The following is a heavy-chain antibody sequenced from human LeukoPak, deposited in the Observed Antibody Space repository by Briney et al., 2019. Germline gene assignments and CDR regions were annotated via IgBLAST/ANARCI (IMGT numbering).Heavy chain of an antibody. CDR3: ARPDDYGGKLDY. J-gene: IGHJ4*02. CDR1: GGSFSGYY. D-gene: IGHD4-23*01. V-gene: IGHV4-34*01. Sequence: SETLSLTCAVYGGSFSGYYWSWIRQPPGKGLEWIGEINHSGSTNYNPSLKSRVTISVDTSKNQFSLKLSSVTAADTAVYYCARPDDYGGKLDYWGQGTLVTVSS. CDR2: INHSGST.